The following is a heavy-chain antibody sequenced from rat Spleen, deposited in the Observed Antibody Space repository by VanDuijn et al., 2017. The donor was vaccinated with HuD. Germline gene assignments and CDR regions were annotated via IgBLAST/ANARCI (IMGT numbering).Heavy chain of an antibody. Sequence: EVQLVESGGGLVQPGRSMELSCAVSGITFSNYDMAWVRQAPTRGLEWVATISYDGSYTYYRDSVKGRFTISRHNAKTTLYLQMDSLRSEDTATYYCTTGVYWGQGVMVTVSS. D-gene: IGHD4-3*01. CDR2: ISYDGSYT. CDR3: TTGVY. CDR1: GITFSNYD. J-gene: IGHJ2*01. V-gene: IGHV5-29*01.